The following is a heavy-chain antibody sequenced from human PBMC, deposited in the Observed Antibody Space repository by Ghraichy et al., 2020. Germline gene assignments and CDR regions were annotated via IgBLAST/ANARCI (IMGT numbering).Heavy chain of an antibody. CDR1: GFTFSSYA. D-gene: IGHD6-19*01. Sequence: GGSLRLSCAASGFTFSSYAMSWVRQAPGKGLEWVSAISGSGGSTYYADSVKGRFTISRDNSKNTLYLQMNSLRAEDTAVYYCAKDGTAGKGSATIDYWGQGTLVTVSS. CDR3: AKDGTAGKGSATIDY. CDR2: ISGSGGST. J-gene: IGHJ4*02. V-gene: IGHV3-23*01.